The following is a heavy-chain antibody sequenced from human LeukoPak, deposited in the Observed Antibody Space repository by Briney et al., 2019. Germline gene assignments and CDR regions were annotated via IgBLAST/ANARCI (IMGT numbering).Heavy chain of an antibody. CDR3: ARDETSGYSTIQLLY. V-gene: IGHV1-18*01. J-gene: IGHJ4*02. D-gene: IGHD6-13*01. CDR1: GYTFTSYG. Sequence: ASVKVSCKASGYTFTSYGTSWVRQAPGQGLEWMGRIIAYNGNTNYAQKLQGRVTMTTDTSTSTAYMELRRLRSDDTAVYYCARDETSGYSTIQLLYWGQGTLVTVSS. CDR2: IIAYNGNT.